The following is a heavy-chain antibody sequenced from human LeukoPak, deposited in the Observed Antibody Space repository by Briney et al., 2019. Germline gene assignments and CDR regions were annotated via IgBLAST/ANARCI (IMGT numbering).Heavy chain of an antibody. J-gene: IGHJ4*02. CDR2: ISYDGSNK. Sequence: GRSLRLSCAASGFTFSSYGMHWVRQAPGKGLEWVAVISYDGSNKCYADSVKGRFTISRDNSKNTLYLQMNSLRAEDTAVYYCAKDISSGWSSWMFDYWGQGTLVTVSS. V-gene: IGHV3-30*18. D-gene: IGHD6-19*01. CDR1: GFTFSSYG. CDR3: AKDISSGWSSWMFDY.